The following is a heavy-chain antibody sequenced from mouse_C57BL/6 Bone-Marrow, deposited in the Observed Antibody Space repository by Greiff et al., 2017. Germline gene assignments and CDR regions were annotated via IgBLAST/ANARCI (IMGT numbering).Heavy chain of an antibody. Sequence: QVQLQQPGAELVKPGASVKMSCTASGYTFTSYWITWVKQRPGQGLEWIGDIYPGSGSTNYNAKFKSKATLTVDTSSSTAYMQLSSLTSEDSAVYDCARPYSSNYWYFDVWGTGTTVTVSS. CDR1: GYTFTSYW. J-gene: IGHJ1*03. CDR2: IYPGSGST. V-gene: IGHV1-55*01. D-gene: IGHD2-5*01. CDR3: ARPYSSNYWYFDV.